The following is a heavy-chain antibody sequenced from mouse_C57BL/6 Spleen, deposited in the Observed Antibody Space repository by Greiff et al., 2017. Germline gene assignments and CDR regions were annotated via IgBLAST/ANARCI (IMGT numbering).Heavy chain of an antibody. CDR3: ARWDLLLRFYYFDY. J-gene: IGHJ2*01. CDR2: IDPEDGET. D-gene: IGHD1-1*01. CDR1: GFNIKDYY. Sequence: EVQRVESGAELVKPGASVKLSCTASGFNIKDYYMHWVKQRTEQGLEWIGRIDPEDGETKYAPKFQGKATITADTSSNTAYLQLSSLTSEDTAVYYCARWDLLLRFYYFDYWGQGTTLTVSS. V-gene: IGHV14-2*01.